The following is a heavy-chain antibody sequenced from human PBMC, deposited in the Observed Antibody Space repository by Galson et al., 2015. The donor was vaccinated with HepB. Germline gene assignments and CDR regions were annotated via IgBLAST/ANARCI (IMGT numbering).Heavy chain of an antibody. CDR2: ISGSGGST. D-gene: IGHD2-21*02. J-gene: IGHJ4*02. Sequence: SLRLSCAASGFTFSSYWMSWVRQAPGKGPEWVSAISGSGGSTYYADSVKGRFTISRDNSKNTLYLQMNSLRAEDTAVYYCAKSGDSIPFDYWGQGTLVTVSS. CDR3: AKSGDSIPFDY. V-gene: IGHV3-23*01. CDR1: GFTFSSYW.